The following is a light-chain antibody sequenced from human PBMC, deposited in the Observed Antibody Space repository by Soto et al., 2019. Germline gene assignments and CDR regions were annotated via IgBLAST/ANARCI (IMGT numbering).Light chain of an antibody. J-gene: IGKJ5*01. CDR2: SAS. V-gene: IGKV1-9*01. Sequence: IQLTQSPSSLSASVGDRFTITCRASQGISSDLAWYQQKPGKAPKLLIYSASTLKNGIQSRFSGSGSGTDFTLTISGLQPEDFATDYCHQLNSYPVTFGQVTRLEIK. CDR1: QGISSD. CDR3: HQLNSYPVT.